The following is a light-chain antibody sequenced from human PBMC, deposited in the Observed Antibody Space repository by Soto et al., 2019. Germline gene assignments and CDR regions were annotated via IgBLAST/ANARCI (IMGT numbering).Light chain of an antibody. CDR1: QSVSSN. CDR3: QHYNNWPRT. V-gene: IGKV3-15*01. Sequence: EIVMTQSPATLSVSPGERVTLSCRASQSVSSNLAWYQQKPGQAPRLLIYGASSRATAIPARFSRSRSGTDFTLTISSLQSEDFAVYYCQHYNNWPRTFGQGTKVEIK. CDR2: GAS. J-gene: IGKJ1*01.